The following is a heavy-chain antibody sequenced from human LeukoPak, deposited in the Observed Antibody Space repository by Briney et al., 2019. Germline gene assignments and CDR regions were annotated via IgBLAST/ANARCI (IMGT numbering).Heavy chain of an antibody. CDR1: GGSISGYF. Sequence: SETLSLTCTVSGGSISGYFWSWIRQPAGKGLEWIGRIYSSGSNNYNPSLKSRVTMSLDTSKNHLSLNLSSVTAADTAVYYCAREENTSGYSDDFDIWGQGTMVIVSS. J-gene: IGHJ3*02. D-gene: IGHD3-22*01. CDR3: AREENTSGYSDDFDI. V-gene: IGHV4-4*07. CDR2: IYSSGSN.